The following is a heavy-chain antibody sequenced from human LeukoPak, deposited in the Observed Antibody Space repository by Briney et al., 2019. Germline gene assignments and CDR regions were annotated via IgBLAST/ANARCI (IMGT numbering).Heavy chain of an antibody. CDR1: GFNVSSNY. J-gene: IGHJ4*02. CDR2: IYSGEKT. V-gene: IGHV3-53*04. D-gene: IGHD3-3*01. Sequence: GGSLRLFCAASGFNVSSNYMSWVRQPPGKGLGWVSVIYSGEKTQYEDSVKGRSTISRHNSKNTRYLKMNSLRPEDRAVYSCARSSFGVVAPDYGGEGTRVPVSS. CDR3: ARSSFGVVAPDY.